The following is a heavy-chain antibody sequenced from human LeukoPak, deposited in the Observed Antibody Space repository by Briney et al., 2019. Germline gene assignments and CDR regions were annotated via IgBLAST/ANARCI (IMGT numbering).Heavy chain of an antibody. CDR1: RGSISSYF. Sequence: SETLSLTCTVSRGSISSYFWSWIRQTPGKALEWIGYIYYSGTTNYNPSPKSRVTISVDTSKNQFSLKLRSVTAADTAVYYCASTRYYHDSTGYYAVPFFDYWGQGTLVTASS. V-gene: IGHV4-59*01. CDR2: IYYSGTT. CDR3: ASTRYYHDSTGYYAVPFFDY. D-gene: IGHD3-22*01. J-gene: IGHJ4*02.